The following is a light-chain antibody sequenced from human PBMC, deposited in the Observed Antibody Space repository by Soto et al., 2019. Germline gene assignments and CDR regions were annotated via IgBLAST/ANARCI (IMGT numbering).Light chain of an antibody. J-gene: IGKJ5*01. CDR3: QQYENLPT. Sequence: DIQMTQSPSSLSASVGDRVTITCQASQDISKFLNWYQHKPGQAPSLLIYDASNLEAGVPSRFRGSGSGTDFTFTISRLQPEDIATYYCQQYENLPTFGQGTRLEIK. CDR2: DAS. V-gene: IGKV1-33*01. CDR1: QDISKF.